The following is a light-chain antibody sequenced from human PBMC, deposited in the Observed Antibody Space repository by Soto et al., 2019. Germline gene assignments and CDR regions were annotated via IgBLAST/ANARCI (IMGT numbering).Light chain of an antibody. V-gene: IGLV1-51*02. CDR1: SSNIGNNY. CDR2: ENN. CDR3: GTWDSSLREGV. Sequence: QSVLTQPPSVSAAPGQTVTISCSGSSSNIGNNYVSWYQQLPGTAPKLLIYENNKRPSGIPDRFSGSKSGTSATLGITGLQTGDEADYYCGTWDSSLREGVFGGGTQLTVL. J-gene: IGLJ2*01.